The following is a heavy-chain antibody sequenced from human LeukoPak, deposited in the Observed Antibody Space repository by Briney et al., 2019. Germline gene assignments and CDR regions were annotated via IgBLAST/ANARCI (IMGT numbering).Heavy chain of an antibody. J-gene: IGHJ4*02. CDR3: ARLDIVAVDGNY. Sequence: SETLSLTGTGSGGSISGSSYYWGWIRQPPGKGLEWIGSIYYSGSTYYKPSLKSRVAISVDTSKNQFSLKLSFVTAADTAVYYCARLDIVAVDGNYWGQGTLVTVSS. D-gene: IGHD2-2*01. CDR2: IYYSGST. V-gene: IGHV4-39*01. CDR1: GGSISGSSYY.